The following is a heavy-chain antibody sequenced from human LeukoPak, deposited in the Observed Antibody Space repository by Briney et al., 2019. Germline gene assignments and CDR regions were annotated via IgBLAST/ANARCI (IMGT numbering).Heavy chain of an antibody. CDR3: AKGRYGSGTDFDY. D-gene: IGHD3-10*01. CDR2: ISGSGGST. J-gene: IGHJ4*02. V-gene: IGHV3-23*01. Sequence: PGGSLRLSCAASGFTFSSYAMSWVRQAPGKGLEWVSAISGSGGSTYYADSVKGRFTISRDNSKNTLYLQMNSLRAEGKAVYYCAKGRYGSGTDFDYWGQGTLVTVSS. CDR1: GFTFSSYA.